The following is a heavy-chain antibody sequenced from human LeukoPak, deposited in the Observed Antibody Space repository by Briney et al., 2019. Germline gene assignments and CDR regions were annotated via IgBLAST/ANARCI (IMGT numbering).Heavy chain of an antibody. Sequence: GASVKVSCKASGGTFSSYAISWVRQAPGQGLEWMGEIIPIFGTANYAQKFQGRVTITADKSTSTAYMELSSLRSEDTAVYYCARQRRRATVTTLTSSVDYGMDVWGKGTTVTVSS. J-gene: IGHJ6*04. V-gene: IGHV1-69*06. CDR1: GGTFSSYA. D-gene: IGHD4-17*01. CDR2: IIPIFGTA. CDR3: ARQRRRATVTTLTSSVDYGMDV.